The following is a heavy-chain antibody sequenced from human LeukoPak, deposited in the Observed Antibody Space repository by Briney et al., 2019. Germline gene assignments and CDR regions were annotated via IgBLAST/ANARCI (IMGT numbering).Heavy chain of an antibody. V-gene: IGHV3-7*01. J-gene: IGHJ4*02. Sequence: GGSLRLSCAASGFTFSSYWMSWVRQAPGKGLEWVANIKEDGSEKYYVDSVKGRFTISRDNAKNSMYLQMNSLRAEDTAVYYCARDFSSGYYRGVVFDYWGQGTLVTVSS. CDR1: GFTFSSYW. CDR3: ARDFSSGYYRGVVFDY. CDR2: IKEDGSEK. D-gene: IGHD3-22*01.